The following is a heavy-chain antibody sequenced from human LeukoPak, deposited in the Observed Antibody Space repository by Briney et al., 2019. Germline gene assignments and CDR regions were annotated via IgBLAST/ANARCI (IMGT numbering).Heavy chain of an antibody. D-gene: IGHD2-21*01. Sequence: PSETLSLTCTVSGGSISSSSYYWGWIRQPPGKGLEWIGYIHHSGNTNSSPPLKSRVTISVDTPKNQFSLKLNSVTAADTAIYYCVRWQYCGGNCFFSAFDIWGQGKMVTVSS. V-gene: IGHV4-61*05. CDR2: IHHSGNT. CDR3: VRWQYCGGNCFFSAFDI. CDR1: GGSISSSSYY. J-gene: IGHJ3*02.